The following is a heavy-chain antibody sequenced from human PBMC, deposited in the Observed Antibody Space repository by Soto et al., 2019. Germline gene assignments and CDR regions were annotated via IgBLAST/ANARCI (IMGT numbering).Heavy chain of an antibody. J-gene: IGHJ4*02. CDR1: GGSISISNNY. CDR3: ARLRWESLELQPFDY. CDR2: IYYSESS. D-gene: IGHD1-7*01. Sequence: TSETLSLTCTVSGGSISISNNYWGWIRQPPGKGLEWIGSIYYSESSYYNPSLKSRVTISVDTSKNQFSLKMTSVTAADTAVYYCARLRWESLELQPFDYWGQGTLVTVSS. V-gene: IGHV4-39*01.